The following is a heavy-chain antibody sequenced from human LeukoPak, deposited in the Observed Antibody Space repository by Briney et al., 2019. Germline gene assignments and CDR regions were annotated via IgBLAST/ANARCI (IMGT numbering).Heavy chain of an antibody. CDR3: TKGGPYSDSSQSWFAP. CDR2: IRGSGGST. CDR1: GFSFANYA. Sequence: GGSLRLSCAASGFSFANYAMSWVRQAPGKGLEWVSSIRGSGGSTNYADSVKGRFTISRDNSKNTLSLQMNSLRAEDTALYYCTKGGPYSDSSQSWFAPWGQGTLVTVSS. J-gene: IGHJ5*02. D-gene: IGHD6-13*01. V-gene: IGHV3-23*01.